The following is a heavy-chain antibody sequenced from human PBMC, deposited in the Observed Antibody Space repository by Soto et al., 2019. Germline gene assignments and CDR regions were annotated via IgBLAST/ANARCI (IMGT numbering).Heavy chain of an antibody. CDR1: GYTFTSYY. Sequence: QVQLVQSGAEVKKPGASVKVSCKASGYTFTSYYMHWVRQAPGQGLEWMGIINPSGGSTSYAQKYQGRVTMTRDTSTSTGYMELSSLRSEDMAVYYCARGRRTGCLDYWGQGTLVTVSS. V-gene: IGHV1-46*01. D-gene: IGHD3-9*01. CDR2: INPSGGST. CDR3: ARGRRTGCLDY. J-gene: IGHJ4*02.